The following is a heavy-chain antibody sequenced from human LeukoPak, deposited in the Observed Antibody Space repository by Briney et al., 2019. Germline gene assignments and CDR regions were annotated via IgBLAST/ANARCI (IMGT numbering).Heavy chain of an antibody. J-gene: IGHJ6*03. D-gene: IGHD2-8*01. Sequence: GASVKDSCKASGYTFTRYYMHWVRQAPGQGLEWMGIINPSGGSTSYAQKFQGRVTMTRDMSTSTVYMELSSLRSEDTAVYYCARDHHDCTNGVCSDYYYYYYMDVWGKGTTVTVSS. CDR2: INPSGGST. CDR1: GYTFTRYY. V-gene: IGHV1-46*01. CDR3: ARDHHDCTNGVCSDYYYYYYMDV.